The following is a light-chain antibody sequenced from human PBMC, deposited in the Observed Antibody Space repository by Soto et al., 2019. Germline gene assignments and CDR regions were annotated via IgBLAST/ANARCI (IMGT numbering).Light chain of an antibody. J-gene: IGKJ4*01. Sequence: DIQMTQSPSTLSASVGDRVTITCRASQSISSWLAWYQQKPGKAPKLLIYDASSLESGGPSRFSGSGSGTDFTLTISSLQPEDFATYCSNQRNRYPSFGGGTKVDIK. V-gene: IGKV1-5*01. CDR3: NQRNRYPS. CDR2: DAS. CDR1: QSISSW.